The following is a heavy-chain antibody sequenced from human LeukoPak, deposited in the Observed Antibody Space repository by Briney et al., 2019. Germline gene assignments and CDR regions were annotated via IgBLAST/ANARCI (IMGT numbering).Heavy chain of an antibody. Sequence: SVKVSCKASGGTFSSCGISWVRQAPGQGLEWMGRIIPIFGIANYAQKFQGRVTITADKSTSTAYMELSSLTSEDTAVYYCARDQNSYGSGSYPDYWGQGTLVTVSS. CDR2: IIPIFGIA. V-gene: IGHV1-69*04. CDR3: ARDQNSYGSGSYPDY. D-gene: IGHD3-10*01. CDR1: GGTFSSCG. J-gene: IGHJ4*02.